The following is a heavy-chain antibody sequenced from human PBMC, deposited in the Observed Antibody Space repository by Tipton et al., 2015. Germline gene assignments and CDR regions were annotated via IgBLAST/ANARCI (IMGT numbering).Heavy chain of an antibody. Sequence: GLVKPSETLSLACSVSHDSIRNKYWSWTRQPAGKGLEWIGRIYGGGSVDYNPSLKGRVTMSVDTSKNEFSLSLTSVSAADTAIYYCARDVVPNWFEPWGQGILVTVS. CDR3: ARDVVPNWFEP. J-gene: IGHJ5*02. V-gene: IGHV4-4*07. CDR1: HDSIRNKY. CDR2: IYGGGSV.